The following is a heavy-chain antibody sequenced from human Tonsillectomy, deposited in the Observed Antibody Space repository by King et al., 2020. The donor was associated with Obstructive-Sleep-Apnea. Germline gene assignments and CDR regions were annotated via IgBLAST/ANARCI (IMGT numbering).Heavy chain of an antibody. Sequence: VQLVQSGAEVKKPGASVKVSCKVSGYTLAELSMHWVRQAPGQGLEWMGSFDPEDGESIYAQRFLGRVTMTEDTSTDTAYMELSSLRSEDTAVYYCATSKPMIVVVMVYWGQGTLVTVSS. D-gene: IGHD3-22*01. V-gene: IGHV1-24*01. CDR3: ATSKPMIVVVMVY. J-gene: IGHJ4*02. CDR1: GYTLAELS. CDR2: FDPEDGES.